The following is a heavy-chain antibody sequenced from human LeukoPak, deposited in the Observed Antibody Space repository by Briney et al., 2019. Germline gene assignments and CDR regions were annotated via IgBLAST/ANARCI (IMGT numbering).Heavy chain of an antibody. CDR2: INTDGSST. D-gene: IGHD1-20*01. Sequence: GGSLRLSCAASGFTFSSYWMHWVSHAPGKWLVWVSRINTDGSSTSYADSVKGRFTISRDNAKNTLYLQMNSLRAEDTAVYYCASITGTTALGDWGQGTLVTVSS. J-gene: IGHJ4*02. V-gene: IGHV3-74*01. CDR3: ASITGTTALGD. CDR1: GFTFSSYW.